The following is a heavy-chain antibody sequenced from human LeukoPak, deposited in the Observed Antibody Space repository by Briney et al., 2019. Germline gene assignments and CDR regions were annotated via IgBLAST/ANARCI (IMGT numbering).Heavy chain of an antibody. J-gene: IGHJ4*02. CDR2: INSDGSST. D-gene: IGHD5-12*01. V-gene: IGHV3-74*01. CDR3: ARVLPSIVATELDY. CDR1: GFTFSSYW. Sequence: PGGSLRLSCAASGFTFSSYWMHWVRQAPGKGLVWVSRINSDGSSTSYADSVKGRFTISRDNAKNTLYLQVNSLRAEDTAVYYCARVLPSIVATELDYWGQGTLVTVSS.